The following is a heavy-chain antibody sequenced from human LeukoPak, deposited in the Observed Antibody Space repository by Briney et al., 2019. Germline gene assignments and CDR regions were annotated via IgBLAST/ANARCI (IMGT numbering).Heavy chain of an antibody. V-gene: IGHV4-39*07. CDR3: ARGYGDFDAFDI. J-gene: IGHJ3*02. CDR2: INHSGST. D-gene: IGHD4-17*01. CDR1: GGSISSSSYY. Sequence: PSETLSLTCTVSGGSISSSSYYWGWIRQPPGKGLEWIGEINHSGSTNYNPSLKSRVTISVDTSKNQFSLKLSSVTAADTAVYYCARGYGDFDAFDIWGQGTMVTVSS.